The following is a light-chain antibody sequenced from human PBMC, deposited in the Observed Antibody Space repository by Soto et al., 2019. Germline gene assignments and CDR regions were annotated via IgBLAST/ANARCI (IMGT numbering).Light chain of an antibody. CDR3: QQYGSSPWT. CDR2: GAS. V-gene: IGKV3-20*01. CDR1: QTVRSSY. J-gene: IGKJ1*01. Sequence: EIVLTQSPGTLSLSPGERVSLSCRASQTVRSSYIAWYQQQPGQPPRLLIYGASSRATGIPDRFSGSGSGTDFTLTISRLEPEDFAVYYCQQYGSSPWTFGQGTKVEIK.